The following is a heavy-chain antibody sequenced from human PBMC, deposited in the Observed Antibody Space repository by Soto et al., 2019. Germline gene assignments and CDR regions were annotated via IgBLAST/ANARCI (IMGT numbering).Heavy chain of an antibody. CDR1: GGSISSGGYY. V-gene: IGHV4-31*03. J-gene: IGHJ5*02. CDR3: ARTPLITMIVVGWFDP. D-gene: IGHD3-22*01. Sequence: QVQLQESGPGLVKPSQTLSLTCTVSGGSISSGGYYWSWIRQHPGKGLERIGYIYYSGSTYYNPSLKSRVTISVDTSKNQFSLKLSSVTAADTAVYYCARTPLITMIVVGWFDPWGQGTLVTVSS. CDR2: IYYSGST.